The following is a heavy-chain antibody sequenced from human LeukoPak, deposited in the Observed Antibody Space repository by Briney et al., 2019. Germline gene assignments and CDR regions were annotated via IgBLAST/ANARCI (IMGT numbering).Heavy chain of an antibody. D-gene: IGHD3-22*01. CDR1: LDSISSGDYY. J-gene: IGHJ3*01. V-gene: IGHV4-31*03. CDR3: ARNFDSQNAFDG. CDR2: IYYSGST. Sequence: SQPLSLTCTVSLDSISSGDYYWSWIRQHPGEGLEWIGYIYYSGSTYYNPSLKSRVLISIDTSKNQFSLNLTSVTAADTALYYCARNFDSQNAFDGWGQGTMVTVSS.